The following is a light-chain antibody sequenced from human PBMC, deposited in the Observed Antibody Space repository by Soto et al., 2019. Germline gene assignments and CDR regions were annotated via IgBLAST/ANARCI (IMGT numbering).Light chain of an antibody. V-gene: IGLV2-8*01. CDR1: SSDVGGYNS. CDR3: SSYAGSNNLV. Sequence: QSALTQPPSASGSPGQSVTISCTGTSSDVGGYNSVSWYQQHPGKVPRLMIYEVSKRPSGVPDRFSGSKSVNTASLTVSGRQAEDEADYYCSSYAGSNNLVFGGGTKLTVL. J-gene: IGLJ2*01. CDR2: EVS.